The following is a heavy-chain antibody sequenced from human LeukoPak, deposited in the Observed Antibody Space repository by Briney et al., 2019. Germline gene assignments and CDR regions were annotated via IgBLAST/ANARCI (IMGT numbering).Heavy chain of an antibody. J-gene: IGHJ3*02. CDR1: GYTFTGCY. D-gene: IGHD3-10*01. V-gene: IGHV1-2*06. Sequence: ASVKVSCKASGYTFTGCYMHWVRQAPGQGLEWMGRINPNSGGTNYAQKFQGRVTMTRDTSISTAYMELSRLRSDDTAVYYCARDSPARGSDAFDIWGQGTMVTVSS. CDR3: ARDSPARGSDAFDI. CDR2: INPNSGGT.